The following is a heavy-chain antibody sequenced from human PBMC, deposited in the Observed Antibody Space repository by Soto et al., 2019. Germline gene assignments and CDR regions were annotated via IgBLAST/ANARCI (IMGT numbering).Heavy chain of an antibody. J-gene: IGHJ4*02. D-gene: IGHD3-3*01. CDR3: SRVQTIFGIITVFDD. CDR2: IYYSGST. Sequence: QVQLQESGPGLVKPSQTLYLTCTVSGGSINSAGYYWSWLRPHPGQGLEWIGNIYYSGSTNDNPSLKSRVSLSIDTAKNHFSLNLSSVTAADTAVYYCSRVQTIFGIITVFDDWGQGTLVTVSS. V-gene: IGHV4-31*03. CDR1: GGSINSAGYY.